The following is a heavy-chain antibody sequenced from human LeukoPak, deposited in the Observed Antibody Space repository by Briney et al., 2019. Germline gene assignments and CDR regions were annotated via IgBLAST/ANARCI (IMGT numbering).Heavy chain of an antibody. CDR1: GYTFTSYD. J-gene: IGHJ5*02. V-gene: IGHV1-18*01. CDR3: ARDDIAVAGTGLFDP. D-gene: IGHD6-19*01. CDR2: ISAYNGNT. Sequence: ASVKVSCKASGYTFTSYDINWVRQAPGQGLEWMGWISAYNGNTNYAQKLQGRVTMTTDTSTSTAYMELRSLRSDDTAVYYCARDDIAVAGTGLFDPWGQGTLVTVSS.